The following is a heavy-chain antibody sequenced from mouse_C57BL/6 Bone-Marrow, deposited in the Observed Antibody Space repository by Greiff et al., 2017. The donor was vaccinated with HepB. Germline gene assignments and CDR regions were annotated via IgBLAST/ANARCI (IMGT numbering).Heavy chain of an antibody. J-gene: IGHJ2*01. CDR1: GYTFTDYY. Sequence: VQLQQSGPVLVKPGASVKMSCKASGYTFTDYYMNWVKQSHGKSLEWIGVINPYNGGTSYNQKFKGKATLTVDKSSSTAYMELNSLTSEASAVYYCAREGYYDYYYFDYWGQGTTLTVSS. V-gene: IGHV1-19*01. CDR2: INPYNGGT. D-gene: IGHD2-4*01. CDR3: AREGYYDYYYFDY.